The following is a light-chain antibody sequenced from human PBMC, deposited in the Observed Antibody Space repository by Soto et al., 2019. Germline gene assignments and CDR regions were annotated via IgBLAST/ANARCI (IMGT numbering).Light chain of an antibody. J-gene: IGKJ5*01. CDR1: QSISSY. V-gene: IGKV1-39*01. Sequence: DIQMTQSPSSLSASVGDRVTITCRASQSISSYLYWYQQKPGKAPKLLIYAASSLQSGVPSRFSGSGSGTDFTLTISSLQPEDFATYYCQQSYSTPRITFGQGTLLEIK. CDR3: QQSYSTPRIT. CDR2: AAS.